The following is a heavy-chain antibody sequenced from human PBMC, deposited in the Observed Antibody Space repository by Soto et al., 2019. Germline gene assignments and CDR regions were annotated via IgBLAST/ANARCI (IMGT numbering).Heavy chain of an antibody. CDR2: IDKVGTDS. Sequence: EVQLVESGGGLVQPGGSLRLSCAASEFTFSGRSVHWVRQAPGKGLVWVSGIDKVGTDSTYAESVKGRFTSSRDNAKNAVYLQMNSLRVEDTAVYYCARGWFGPDVWGKGTTVTVSS. J-gene: IGHJ6*03. CDR3: ARGWFGPDV. D-gene: IGHD3-10*01. CDR1: EFTFSGRS. V-gene: IGHV3-74*01.